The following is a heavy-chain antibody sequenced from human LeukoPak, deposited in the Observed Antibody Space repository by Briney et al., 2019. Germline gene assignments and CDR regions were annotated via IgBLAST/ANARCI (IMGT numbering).Heavy chain of an antibody. CDR3: ARGTNLGYYDSSGYYYFDY. J-gene: IGHJ4*02. Sequence: SETLSLTCAVYGGSFSGYYWSWIRQPPGKGLEWIGEINHSGSTNYNPSLKSRATISVDTSKNQFSLKLSSVTAADTAVYYCARGTNLGYYDSSGYYYFDYWGQGTLVTVSS. CDR1: GGSFSGYY. CDR2: INHSGST. V-gene: IGHV4-34*01. D-gene: IGHD3-22*01.